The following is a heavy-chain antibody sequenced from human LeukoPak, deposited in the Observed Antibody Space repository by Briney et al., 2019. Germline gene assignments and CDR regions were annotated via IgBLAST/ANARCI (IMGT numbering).Heavy chain of an antibody. CDR2: IYYSGST. CDR3: ARGYYDSSGYYTAVNDAFDI. D-gene: IGHD3-22*01. J-gene: IGHJ3*02. V-gene: IGHV4-59*08. Sequence: PSETLSLTCTVSGGSISSYYWSWIRQPPGKALEWIGYIYYSGSTNYNPSLKSRVTISVDTSKNQFSLKLSSVTAADTAVYYCARGYYDSSGYYTAVNDAFDIWGQGTMVTVSS. CDR1: GGSISSYY.